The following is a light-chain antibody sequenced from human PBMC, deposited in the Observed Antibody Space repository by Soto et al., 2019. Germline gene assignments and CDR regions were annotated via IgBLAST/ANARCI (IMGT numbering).Light chain of an antibody. V-gene: IGKV3-15*01. CDR3: QQNNNWPPGT. CDR1: QSVSSN. J-gene: IGKJ1*01. CDR2: GAS. Sequence: EIVMTQSPATLSVSLGERATLSCRASQSVSSNLAWYQQKPGQAPRLLIYGASTRATGIPARFSGSGSGTEFTLTISSLQSEDFEVYYCQQNNNWPPGTFGRGTKVEIK.